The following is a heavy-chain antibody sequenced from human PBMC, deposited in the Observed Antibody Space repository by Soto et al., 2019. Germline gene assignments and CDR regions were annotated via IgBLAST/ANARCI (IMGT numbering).Heavy chain of an antibody. Sequence: GGSLRLSCAASGFTFSSYSMNWVRQAPGKGLEWVSYISSSSSTIYYADSVKGRFTISRDNAKNSLYLQMNSLRAADTAVYYCARRGSGDAFDIWGQGTMVTVSS. CDR1: GFTFSSYS. CDR3: ARRGSGDAFDI. J-gene: IGHJ3*02. V-gene: IGHV3-48*01. CDR2: ISSSSSTI. D-gene: IGHD6-19*01.